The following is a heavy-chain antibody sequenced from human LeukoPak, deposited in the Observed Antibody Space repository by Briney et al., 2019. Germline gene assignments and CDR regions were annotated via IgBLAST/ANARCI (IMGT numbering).Heavy chain of an antibody. CDR3: AREPGIAVAGIP. Sequence: QTGGSLRLSCAASGFTFDDYAMHWVRQAPGKGLEWVPGISWNSGSIGYADSVKGRFTISRDNAKNSLYLQMNSLRAEDTALYYCAREPGIAVAGIPWGQGTLVTVSS. CDR1: GFTFDDYA. D-gene: IGHD6-19*01. J-gene: IGHJ5*02. V-gene: IGHV3-9*01. CDR2: ISWNSGSI.